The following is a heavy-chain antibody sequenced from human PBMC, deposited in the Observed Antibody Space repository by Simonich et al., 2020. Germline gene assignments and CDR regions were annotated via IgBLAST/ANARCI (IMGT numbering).Heavy chain of an antibody. CDR2: IYHSGST. CDR1: GYSISSGYY. J-gene: IGHJ6*02. Sequence: QVQLQESGPGLVKPSETLSLTCAVSGYSISSGYYWGWIRQPPGKGLEWIGSIYHSGSTDYNPSRKSRVTISVDTSKNQFSLKLNSVTAADTAVYYCARVGYSNYYYYGMDVWGQGTTVTVSS. V-gene: IGHV4-38-2*01. D-gene: IGHD6-13*01. CDR3: ARVGYSNYYYYGMDV.